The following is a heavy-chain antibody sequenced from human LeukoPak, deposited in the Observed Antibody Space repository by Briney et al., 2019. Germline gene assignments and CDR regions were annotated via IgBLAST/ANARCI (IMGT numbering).Heavy chain of an antibody. Sequence: ASVKVSCKASGYTFTGYYMHWVRQAPGQGLEWMGWINPNSGGTNYAQKFQGRVTMTRDTSISTAYMELSRLRSDDTAVYHCARGGIYCSGGSCYDYFQHWGQGTLVTVSS. CDR2: INPNSGGT. J-gene: IGHJ1*01. CDR1: GYTFTGYY. V-gene: IGHV1-2*02. D-gene: IGHD2-15*01. CDR3: ARGGIYCSGGSCYDYFQH.